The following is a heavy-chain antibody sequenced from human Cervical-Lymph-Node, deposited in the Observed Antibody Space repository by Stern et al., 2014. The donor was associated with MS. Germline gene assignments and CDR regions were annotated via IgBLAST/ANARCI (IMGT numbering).Heavy chain of an antibody. D-gene: IGHD1-26*01. J-gene: IGHJ6*02. CDR2: ISWNSGNI. CDR3: AKDRDSGSYNYYYGMDV. Sequence: EVQLVESGGGLVQPGRSLRLSCAASGFSFDDYAMHWVRQSPGKGLEWVSGISWNSGNIGYADSGKGRFPISRDNAKNSLYLQMNSLRPEDTALYFCAKDRDSGSYNYYYGMDVWGQGTPVTVSS. V-gene: IGHV3-9*01. CDR1: GFSFDDYA.